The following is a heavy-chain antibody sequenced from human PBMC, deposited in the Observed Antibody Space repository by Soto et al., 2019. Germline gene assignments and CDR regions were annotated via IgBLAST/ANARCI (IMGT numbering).Heavy chain of an antibody. CDR1: GYSFTSYW. Sequence: PGESLKISCKGSGYSFTSYWTGWVRQMPGKGLEWMGIIYPGDSDTRYSPSFQGQVTISADKSISTAYLQWSSLKASDTAMYYCARDKAGYSYGSHFDYWGQGTLVTVSS. V-gene: IGHV5-51*01. CDR3: ARDKAGYSYGSHFDY. D-gene: IGHD5-18*01. CDR2: IYPGDSDT. J-gene: IGHJ4*02.